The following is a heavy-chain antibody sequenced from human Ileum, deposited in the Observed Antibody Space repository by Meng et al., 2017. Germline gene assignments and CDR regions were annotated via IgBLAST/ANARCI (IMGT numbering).Heavy chain of an antibody. V-gene: IGHV3-21*01. D-gene: IGHD2-15*01. J-gene: IGHJ4*02. CDR3: ARGRVVVSAAPLDS. CDR1: GFSFRSNS. CDR2: ISSSSS. Sequence: EVQLGESGGGLVKPGRSLRRAGVASGFSFRSNSMNWVRQAPGKGLEWVASISSSSSYADSVKGRFTISRDNAKNSLYLQMNSLRVEDMAVYYCARGRVVVSAAPLDSWGQGTLVTVSS.